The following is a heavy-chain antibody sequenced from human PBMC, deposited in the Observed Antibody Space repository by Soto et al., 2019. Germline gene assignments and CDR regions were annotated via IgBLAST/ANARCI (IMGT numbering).Heavy chain of an antibody. CDR2: IYSSGST. J-gene: IGHJ4*02. CDR3: AKLTPPYNSKWFGY. Sequence: SETLSLTCTVSGDSVSSDNYYWTWIRQPPGKGLEWIGYIYSSGSTKYNPSLKSRVTISLDTSSNQFSLKLTSVTAADTAVYYCAKLTPPYNSKWFGYWGQGTLVTVSS. D-gene: IGHD6-13*01. CDR1: GDSVSSDNYY. V-gene: IGHV4-61*01.